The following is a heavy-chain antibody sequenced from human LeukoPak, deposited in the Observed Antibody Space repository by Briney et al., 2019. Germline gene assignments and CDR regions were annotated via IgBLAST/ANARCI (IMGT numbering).Heavy chain of an antibody. CDR3: AKDPVTTVTYWFDP. CDR2: ITGSAGGT. Sequence: GGSLRLSCAASGFTFSSCAMSWVRQAPGLGLEWVSTITGSAGGTYYADSVKGRFTISRDNSKNTLYLQMNSLRAEDTAVYYCAKDPVTTVTYWFDPWGQGTLVTVSS. D-gene: IGHD4-17*01. CDR1: GFTFSSCA. V-gene: IGHV3-23*01. J-gene: IGHJ5*02.